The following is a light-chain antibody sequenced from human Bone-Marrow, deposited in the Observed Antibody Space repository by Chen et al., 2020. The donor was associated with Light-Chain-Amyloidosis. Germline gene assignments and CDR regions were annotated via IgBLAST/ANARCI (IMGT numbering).Light chain of an antibody. J-gene: IGLJ1*01. CDR2: EVT. CDR1: SSDVGGDNH. Sequence: QSALTQPASVSGAPGPSITISCTGTSSDVGGDNHVSWYQQHPDKAPKLMIYEVTNRPSWVPDRCSGSKSDNTASLTISGLQTEDEADYFCRSYTITNTLVFGSGTRVTVL. V-gene: IGLV2-14*01. CDR3: RSYTITNTLV.